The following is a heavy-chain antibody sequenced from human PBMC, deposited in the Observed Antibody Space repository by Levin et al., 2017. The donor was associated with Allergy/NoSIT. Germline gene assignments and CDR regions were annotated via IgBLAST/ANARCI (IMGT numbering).Heavy chain of an antibody. D-gene: IGHD1-26*01. V-gene: IGHV4-39*01. CDR1: GGSIRGGSYS. CDR2: ISSGRST. Sequence: SETLSLTCNVSGGSIRGGSYSWGWIRQPPEKGLEWIGTISSGRSTYYNPSFNSRLTISLDTSKNLFSLKLDSMTAADTAVYYCATGPSGFDYWGQGTLVTVSS. CDR3: ATGPSGFDY. J-gene: IGHJ4*02.